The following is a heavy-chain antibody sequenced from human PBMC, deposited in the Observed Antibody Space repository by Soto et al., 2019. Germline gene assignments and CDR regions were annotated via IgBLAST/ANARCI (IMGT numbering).Heavy chain of an antibody. CDR1: GFSLTTSGVG. CDR3: AHRGYMYGNWDHGYFDY. J-gene: IGHJ4*02. D-gene: IGHD5-18*01. Sequence: QITLMESGPTRVRPTQTLALTCTFSGFSLTTSGVGVGWIRKTPGKALEWLAVIYWDDDKRYSPSLKSRLTITKDTSKNQVVLTMADMDPVDTATYFCAHRGYMYGNWDHGYFDYWGQGTLVTVSS. V-gene: IGHV2-5*02. CDR2: IYWDDDK.